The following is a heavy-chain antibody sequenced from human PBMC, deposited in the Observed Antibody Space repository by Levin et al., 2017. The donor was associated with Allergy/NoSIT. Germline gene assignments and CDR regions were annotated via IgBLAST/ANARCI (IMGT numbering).Heavy chain of an antibody. V-gene: IGHV1-8*01. CDR2: MNPNSGNT. Sequence: PVASVKVSCKASGYTFTSYDINWVRQATGQGLEWMGWMNPNSGNTGYAQKFQGRVTMTRNTSISTAYMELSSLRSEDTAVYYCARSRLYCSSTSCYKRVRRAWFDPWGQGTLVTVSS. CDR3: ARSRLYCSSTSCYKRVRRAWFDP. D-gene: IGHD2-2*02. J-gene: IGHJ5*02. CDR1: GYTFTSYD.